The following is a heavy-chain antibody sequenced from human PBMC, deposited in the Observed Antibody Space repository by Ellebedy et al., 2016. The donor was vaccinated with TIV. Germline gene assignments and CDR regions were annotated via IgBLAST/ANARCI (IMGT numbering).Heavy chain of an antibody. CDR3: ARDYYGSGSYSSD. D-gene: IGHD3-10*01. Sequence: GESLKISCAASGFTFSSSSMNWVRQSPGKGLEWISYISSSRSTIYYADSVKGRFTISRDNAKNSLYLRMNSLRAEDTAVYYCARDYYGSGSYSSDWGQGTLVTVSS. CDR1: GFTFSSSS. J-gene: IGHJ4*02. V-gene: IGHV3-48*04. CDR2: ISSSRSTI.